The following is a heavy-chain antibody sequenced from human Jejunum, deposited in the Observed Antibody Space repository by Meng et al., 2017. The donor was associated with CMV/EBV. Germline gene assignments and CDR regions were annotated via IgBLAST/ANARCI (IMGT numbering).Heavy chain of an antibody. J-gene: IGHJ4*02. CDR3: AKSPSRITAAGNDY. Sequence: ASGFKFSLFAMTWVRQPPGKGLEWVSAIGGSGLGAFYADSVKGRFTISRDDSKSTVVLQMNSLRVEDTAVYYCAKSPSRITAAGNDYWGQGTLVTVSS. D-gene: IGHD6-13*01. CDR1: GFKFSLFA. V-gene: IGHV3-23*01. CDR2: IGGSGLGA.